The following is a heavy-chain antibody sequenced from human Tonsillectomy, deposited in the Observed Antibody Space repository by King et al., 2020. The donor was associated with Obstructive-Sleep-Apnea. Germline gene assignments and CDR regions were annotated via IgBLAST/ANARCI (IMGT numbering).Heavy chain of an antibody. CDR2: ISYDGSNK. CDR3: AREWLVGGNRYFDY. CDR1: GFTFSSNA. D-gene: IGHD6-19*01. Sequence: VQLVESGGGVVQPGRSLRLSCAASGFTFSSNAMHWVRQAPGKGLAWVAVISYDGSNKYYADSVKGRFTISSDNSKNTLYLQMNSLRAEDTAVYYCAREWLVGGNRYFDYWGQGTLVTVSS. J-gene: IGHJ4*02. V-gene: IGHV3-30*04.